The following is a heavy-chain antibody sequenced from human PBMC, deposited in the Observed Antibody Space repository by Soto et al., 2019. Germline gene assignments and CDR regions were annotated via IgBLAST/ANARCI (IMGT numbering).Heavy chain of an antibody. J-gene: IGHJ4*02. V-gene: IGHV4-59*01. CDR3: TREQTSTVVTQ. D-gene: IGHD4-17*01. Sequence: QVQLQESGPGLMKPSETLSLTCTVSGGSINNYYWSWIRQPPGKGLEWIGCVYYSGSTNYNPSLKSRVTISVDMSKNQFSLNLSSVTAADTAVYYCTREQTSTVVTQWGQGTLVTVSS. CDR2: VYYSGST. CDR1: GGSINNYY.